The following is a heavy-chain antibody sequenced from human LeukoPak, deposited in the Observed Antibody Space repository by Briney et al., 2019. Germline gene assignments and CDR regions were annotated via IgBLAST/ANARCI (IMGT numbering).Heavy chain of an antibody. CDR3: ARGGQYGSGSNGAFDI. CDR1: GFTFSSYA. J-gene: IGHJ3*02. V-gene: IGHV3-30-3*01. Sequence: GGSLRLSCAASGFTFSSYAMHWVRQAPGKGLERVAVISYDGSNKYYADSVKGRFTISRDNSKNTLYLQMNSLRAEDTAVYYCARGGQYGSGSNGAFDIWGQGTMVTVSS. CDR2: ISYDGSNK. D-gene: IGHD3-10*01.